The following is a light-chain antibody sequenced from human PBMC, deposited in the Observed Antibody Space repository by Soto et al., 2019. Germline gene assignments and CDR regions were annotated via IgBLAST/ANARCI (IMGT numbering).Light chain of an antibody. CDR1: QSVSSN. CDR3: QQYKNWPRT. CDR2: GAS. Sequence: EKVMTQSPATLSVSPGERATLSCRASQSVSSNLAWYQQKPGQAPRLLIYGASTRATGILARFSGSGSGTEFTLTISSLQSEDFAVYYCQQYKNWPRTFGQGTKVDIK. J-gene: IGKJ1*01. V-gene: IGKV3-15*01.